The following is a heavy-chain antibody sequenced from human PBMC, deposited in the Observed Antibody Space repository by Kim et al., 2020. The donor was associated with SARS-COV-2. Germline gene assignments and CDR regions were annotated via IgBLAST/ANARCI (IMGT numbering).Heavy chain of an antibody. CDR3: QSIVSAAYGVDV. D-gene: IGHD6-25*01. CDR2: A. J-gene: IGHJ6*02. Sequence: AHYADPVKGRFTISRDDSKNTLYLQMNSLKAEDTAVYYCQSIVSAAYGVDVWGQGTTVTVSS. V-gene: IGHV3-15*01.